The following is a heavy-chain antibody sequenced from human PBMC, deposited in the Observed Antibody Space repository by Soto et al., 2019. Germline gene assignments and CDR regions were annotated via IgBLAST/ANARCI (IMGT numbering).Heavy chain of an antibody. V-gene: IGHV3-23*01. D-gene: IGHD2-21*01. Sequence: GGSLRLSCAASGFTFSSYAMSWVRQAPGKGLEWVSAISGSGGSTYYADSVKGRFTISRDNSKNTLYLQMNSLRAEDTAIYYCAKDLGSVMGSLTFDYWGQGTLVTVSS. CDR2: ISGSGGST. J-gene: IGHJ4*02. CDR3: AKDLGSVMGSLTFDY. CDR1: GFTFSSYA.